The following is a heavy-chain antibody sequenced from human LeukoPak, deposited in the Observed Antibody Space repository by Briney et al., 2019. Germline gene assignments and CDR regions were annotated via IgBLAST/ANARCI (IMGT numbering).Heavy chain of an antibody. D-gene: IGHD5-24*01. CDR3: AKRRDGYNLYAFDI. CDR2: IYPGDSDT. CDR1: GYSFTSYW. J-gene: IGHJ3*02. Sequence: GESLKISCKASGYSFTSYWIGWVRQMPGKGLEWMGIIYPGDSDTRYSPSFQGQVTISADKSISTAYLQWNSLQASDTAMYYCAKRRDGYNLYAFDIWGQGTMVTVSS. V-gene: IGHV5-51*01.